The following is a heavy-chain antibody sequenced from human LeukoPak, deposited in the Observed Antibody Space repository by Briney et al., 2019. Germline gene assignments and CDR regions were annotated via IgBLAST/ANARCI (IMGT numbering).Heavy chain of an antibody. J-gene: IGHJ4*02. Sequence: ASVKVSCKASGYTFTSYGISWVRQAPGQGLEWMGWISAYNGNTNYAQKLQGRVTMTTDTSTSTVYMELSSLRSEDTAVYYCARDIIVGATGRGTLDYWGQGTLVTVSS. V-gene: IGHV1-18*01. CDR3: ARDIIVGATGRGTLDY. CDR2: ISAYNGNT. CDR1: GYTFTSYG. D-gene: IGHD1-26*01.